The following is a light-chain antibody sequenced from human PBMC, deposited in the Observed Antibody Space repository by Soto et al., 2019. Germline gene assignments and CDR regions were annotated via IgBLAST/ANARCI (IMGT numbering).Light chain of an antibody. Sequence: DIQITQSPSTLSASVGDRVTITCRASQNISIWLAWYQQRPGRAPRLLIYDSSSLESGVPSTFSGSGSGTEFSLTISNLRPDDFETYYCQHYHSFSITFGQGTRLEIK. CDR1: QNISIW. CDR2: DSS. J-gene: IGKJ5*01. V-gene: IGKV1-5*01. CDR3: QHYHSFSIT.